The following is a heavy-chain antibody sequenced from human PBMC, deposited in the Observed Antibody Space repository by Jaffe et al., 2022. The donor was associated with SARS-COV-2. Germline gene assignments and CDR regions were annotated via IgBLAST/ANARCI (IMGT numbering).Heavy chain of an antibody. Sequence: EVQLLESGGGLVQPGGSLRLSCAASGFTFSSYAMSWVRQAPGKGLEWVSAISGSGGSTYYADSVKGRFTISRDNSKNTLYLQMNSLRAEDTAVYYCAKVRGEYYDILTGYPYYYYYYGMDVWGQGTTVTVSS. CDR3: AKVRGEYYDILTGYPYYYYYYGMDV. CDR2: ISGSGGST. CDR1: GFTFSSYA. V-gene: IGHV3-23*01. J-gene: IGHJ6*02. D-gene: IGHD3-9*01.